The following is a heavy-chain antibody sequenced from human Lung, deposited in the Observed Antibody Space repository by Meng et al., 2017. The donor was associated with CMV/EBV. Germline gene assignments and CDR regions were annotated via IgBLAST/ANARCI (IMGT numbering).Heavy chain of an antibody. D-gene: IGHD6-19*01. CDR3: ASFPPPGKQWLVTDY. J-gene: IGHJ4*02. Sequence: QVQLQESGPGLVKPSGTLSLTCAVSGGSISSSNWWSWVRQPPGKGLEWIGEIYHSGSINYNPSLKSRVTISVDKSKNQFSLKLSSVTAADTAVYYCASFPPPGKQWLVTDYWGQGTLVTVSS. V-gene: IGHV4-4*02. CDR2: IYHSGSI. CDR1: GGSISSSNW.